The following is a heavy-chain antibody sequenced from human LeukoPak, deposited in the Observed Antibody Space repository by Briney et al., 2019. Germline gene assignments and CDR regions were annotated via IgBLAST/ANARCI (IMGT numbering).Heavy chain of an antibody. Sequence: ASVKVSCKPSGYSFTGYYMHWMRQAPGQGLEWMGWINLNSGDTNNAEKFQGRVTMTRDTSISTAYVELSRLRYDDTAVYYCASWAGGNAPVASFDYWGQGTLVTVSS. D-gene: IGHD1-14*01. J-gene: IGHJ4*02. CDR1: GYSFTGYY. CDR2: INLNSGDT. CDR3: ASWAGGNAPVASFDY. V-gene: IGHV1-2*02.